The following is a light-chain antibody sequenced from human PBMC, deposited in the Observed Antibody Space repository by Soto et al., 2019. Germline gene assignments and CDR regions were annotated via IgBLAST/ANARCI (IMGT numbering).Light chain of an antibody. V-gene: IGKV3-20*01. CDR1: QSVSSSY. J-gene: IGKJ1*01. CDR3: QQYGSSRT. Sequence: EIVLTQSPGTLSLSPGERATPSCRASQSVSSSYLAWYQQKPGQAPRLLIYGASSRATGIPDRFSGSGSGTDFTLTISRLEPEDFAVYYYQQYGSSRTFGQGTKVDIK. CDR2: GAS.